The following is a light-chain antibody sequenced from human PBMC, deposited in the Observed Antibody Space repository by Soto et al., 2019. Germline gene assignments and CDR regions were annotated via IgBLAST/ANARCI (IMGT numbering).Light chain of an antibody. Sequence: QSVLTQPASVSGSPGQSITISCTGTSSDVGGYNYVSWYQQRPGKAPKLMIYAVTDRPSGVSSRFSGSKSGNTASLTISGLQAEEEADYYCSSYTSSSTLFGTGTKVTVL. CDR1: SSDVGGYNY. V-gene: IGLV2-14*01. CDR3: SSYTSSSTL. CDR2: AVT. J-gene: IGLJ1*01.